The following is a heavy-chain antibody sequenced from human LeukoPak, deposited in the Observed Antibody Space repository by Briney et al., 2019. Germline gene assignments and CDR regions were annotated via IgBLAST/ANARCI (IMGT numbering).Heavy chain of an antibody. J-gene: IGHJ6*02. CDR1: GFTFSDYY. CDR3: ASGDSVTSPGGYYYGMDV. V-gene: IGHV3-11*01. CDR2: ISSSGSTI. D-gene: IGHD2-2*01. Sequence: GGSLRLSCAASGFTFSDYYMSWIRQAPGKGLEWVAYISSSGSTIYYADSVKGRFTISRDNAKNSLYLQMNSLRAEDTAVYYCASGDSVTSPGGYYYGMDVWGQGTTVTVSS.